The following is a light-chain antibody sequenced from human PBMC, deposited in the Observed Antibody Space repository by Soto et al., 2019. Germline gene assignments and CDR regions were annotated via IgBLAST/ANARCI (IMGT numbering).Light chain of an antibody. Sequence: QSVLTQPPSASGTPGQTVTISCSGSSSNIGRNFVFWYQQLPGTAPKHLIYRNDQRPSGVPDRFSGSKSGTSASLAISGLRSEDEADYYCAAWDDSLSGFVFGTGTKVTVL. V-gene: IGLV1-47*01. CDR2: RND. J-gene: IGLJ1*01. CDR1: SSNIGRNF. CDR3: AAWDDSLSGFV.